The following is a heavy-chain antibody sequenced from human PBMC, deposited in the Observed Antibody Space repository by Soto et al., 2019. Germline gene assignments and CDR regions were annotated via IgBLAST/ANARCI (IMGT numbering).Heavy chain of an antibody. CDR1: GDSVTSDY. CDR2: IHLGGSA. D-gene: IGHD2-2*01. J-gene: IGHJ6*02. CDR3: TRGKWYPRGYGMDV. Sequence: QVQLQESGPGLVKPSETLSLTCTVSGDSVTSDYWSWIRQPPGKRLEYIGFIHLGGSANYNPSLESRVTISPDKSKNQLSLRLTSVTAADTAVYYCTRGKWYPRGYGMDVWGRVTTVTVS. V-gene: IGHV4-59*02.